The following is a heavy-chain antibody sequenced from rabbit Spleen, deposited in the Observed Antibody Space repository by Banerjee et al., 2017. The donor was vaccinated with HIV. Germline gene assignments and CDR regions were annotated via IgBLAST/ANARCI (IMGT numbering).Heavy chain of an antibody. V-gene: IGHV1S40*01. Sequence: QSLEESGGGLVKPGASLTLTCKASGFSFNEFSFNSGYDMCWVRQAPGKGLEWVACAYAGSSGSTSSATWAKGRFTISKTSSTTVTLQMTSLTAADTATYFCARDGGTSFSTSGMDLWGPGTLGTVS. J-gene: IGHJ6*01. CDR2: AYAGSSGST. CDR3: ARDGGTSFSTSGMDL. D-gene: IGHD8-1*01. CDR1: GFSFNEFSFNSGYD.